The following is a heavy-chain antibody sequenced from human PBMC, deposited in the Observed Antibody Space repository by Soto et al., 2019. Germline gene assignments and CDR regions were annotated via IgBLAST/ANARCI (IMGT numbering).Heavy chain of an antibody. V-gene: IGHV3-13*01. CDR1: GGMLSRYD. Sequence: GEDLSLPSSGSGGMLSRYDMLGGRQALGKGMEWVSRIGLVGDANYSGSVKGRFTISREDAGNSLYLQMNSPRAGDTPVYDCVRGGIAPRYGISVWANGISVTGAS. CDR2: IGLVGDA. J-gene: IGHJ6*04. CDR3: VRGGIAPRYGISV. D-gene: IGHD6-13*01.